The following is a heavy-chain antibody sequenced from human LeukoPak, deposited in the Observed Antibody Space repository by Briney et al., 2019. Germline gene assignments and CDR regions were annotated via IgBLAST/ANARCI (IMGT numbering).Heavy chain of an antibody. CDR1: GFTFSSYG. CDR2: IWYDGSNK. D-gene: IGHD2-2*01. V-gene: IGHV3-33*01. CDR3: ARGSLPAAPYFDY. J-gene: IGHJ4*02. Sequence: GGSLRLSCAASGFTFSSYGMHWVRQAPGEGLEWVAVIWYDGSNKYYADSVKGRFTISRDNSKNTLYLQMNSLRAEDTAVYYCARGSLPAAPYFDYWGQGTLVTVSS.